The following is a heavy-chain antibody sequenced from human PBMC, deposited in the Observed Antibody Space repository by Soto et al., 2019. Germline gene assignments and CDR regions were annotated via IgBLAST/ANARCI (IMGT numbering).Heavy chain of an antibody. CDR1: GDTFGRFT. CDR3: ARDPSTINKLIGVWFDP. J-gene: IGHJ5*02. D-gene: IGHD4-4*01. V-gene: IGHV1-69*13. Sequence: SVKVSCKASGDTFGRFTINWVRQAPGQGLEWMGGIKPISDITNYAQRFQGRVTFTADASTSTVYLELSSLRSEDTAMYYCARDPSTINKLIGVWFDPWGQGTLVTVPS. CDR2: IKPISDIT.